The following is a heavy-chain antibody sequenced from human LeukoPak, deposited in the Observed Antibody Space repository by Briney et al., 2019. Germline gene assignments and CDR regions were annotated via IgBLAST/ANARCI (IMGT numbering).Heavy chain of an antibody. CDR3: AKSSAGSYAGNFDS. D-gene: IGHD3-16*01. CDR1: GFSFKTYA. Sequence: GGPLRLSCAASGFSFKTYAMSWVRQAPGKGLEWVSGITGRASSTYHADSVKGRFTISRDNSKNILYLQMTSLRAEDTALYFCAKSSAGSYAGNFDSWGQGTLVTVSS. J-gene: IGHJ4*02. V-gene: IGHV3-23*01. CDR2: ITGRASST.